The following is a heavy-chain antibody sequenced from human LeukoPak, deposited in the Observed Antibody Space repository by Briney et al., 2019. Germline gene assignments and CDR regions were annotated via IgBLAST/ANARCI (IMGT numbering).Heavy chain of an antibody. V-gene: IGHV3-30*03. J-gene: IGHJ4*02. D-gene: IGHD3-3*01. CDR1: GFTFSTYG. Sequence: PGGSLRLSCAASGFTFSTYGMNWVRHAPGKGLEWVAVISYDGRQKYYADSVKGRFTISRDNSKDTVYLQMNSLRDEDSATYYCVRVFLESLTAGYFDHWGQGTLVTVSP. CDR2: ISYDGRQK. CDR3: VRVFLESLTAGYFDH.